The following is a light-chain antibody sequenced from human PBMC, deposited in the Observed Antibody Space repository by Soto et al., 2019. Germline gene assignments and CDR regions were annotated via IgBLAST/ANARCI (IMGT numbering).Light chain of an antibody. CDR3: SSYTSSSTRV. V-gene: IGLV2-14*01. CDR2: EVS. Sequence: QSVLTQPASVSGSPGQSITISCTGTSRDVGGYNYVSWYQQHPGKAPKLMIYEVSNRPSGVSNRFSGSTSGNTASLTISGLQAEDEADYYCSSYTSSSTRVFGGGTKRTVL. CDR1: SRDVGGYNY. J-gene: IGLJ3*02.